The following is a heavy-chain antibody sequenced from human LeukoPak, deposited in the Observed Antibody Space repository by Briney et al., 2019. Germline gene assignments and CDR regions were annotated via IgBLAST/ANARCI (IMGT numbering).Heavy chain of an antibody. CDR2: INPSGGST. CDR1: GYTFTSYY. CDR3: ARSVRGVIIDEYYFDY. D-gene: IGHD3-10*01. V-gene: IGHV1-46*01. J-gene: IGHJ4*02. Sequence: ASVKVSCKASGYTFTSYYMHWVRQAPGQGLEWMGIINPSGGSTSYAQKFQGRVTMTRDTSTGTVYMELSSLRSEDTAVYYCARSVRGVIIDEYYFDYGGQGTLVTVS.